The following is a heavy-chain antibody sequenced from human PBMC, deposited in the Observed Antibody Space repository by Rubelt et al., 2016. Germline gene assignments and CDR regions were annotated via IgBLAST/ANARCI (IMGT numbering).Heavy chain of an antibody. V-gene: IGHV4-39*01. D-gene: IGHD2-21*01. J-gene: IGHJ5*02. Sequence: LKSRVTISVDTSKNQFSLKLSSVTAADTAVYYCARHEVVVIAIRSNNWFDPWGQGTLVTVSP. CDR3: ARHEVVVIAIRSNNWFDP.